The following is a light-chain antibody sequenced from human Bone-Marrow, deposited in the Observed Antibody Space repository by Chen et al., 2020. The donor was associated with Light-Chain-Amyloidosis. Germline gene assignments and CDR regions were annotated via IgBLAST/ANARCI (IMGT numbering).Light chain of an antibody. V-gene: IGKV2-28*01. CDR1: QSLLHSIGYKY. Sequence: DIVMTQSPLSLPVTPGEPASISCRSSQSLLHSIGYKYLDWYLQKPGQSPQLLIYLGSNRASGVPDRFSGSASGTDFTLNIRRVEAEDVGVYYCMQALQTPYTFGQGTKLEIK. CDR2: LGS. J-gene: IGKJ2*01. CDR3: MQALQTPYT.